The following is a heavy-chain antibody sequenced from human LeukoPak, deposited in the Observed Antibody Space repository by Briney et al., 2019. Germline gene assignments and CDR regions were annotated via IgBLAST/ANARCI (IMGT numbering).Heavy chain of an antibody. CDR3: ARDLYYGSGSYSTPVY. CDR2: INPSVGST. D-gene: IGHD3-10*01. J-gene: IGHJ4*02. V-gene: IGHV1-46*01. CDR1: GYTFTSYY. Sequence: ASVKVSCKASGYTFTSYYMHWVRQAPGQGLEWMGIINPSVGSTTYAQKFQGRVTMTRDTSTSTVYMELSSLRSEDTAVYYCARDLYYGSGSYSTPVYWGQGTLVTVSS.